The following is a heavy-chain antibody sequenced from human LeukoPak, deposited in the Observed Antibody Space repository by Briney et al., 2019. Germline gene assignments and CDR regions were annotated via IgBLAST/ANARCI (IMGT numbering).Heavy chain of an antibody. V-gene: IGHV3-30*02. CDR3: AKDSAFYDIDV. D-gene: IGHD2/OR15-2a*01. J-gene: IGHJ6*03. Sequence: GGSLRLSCAASGFTFNNYGMHWVRQAPGKGLEWVACIRYNGNNQYYADSVKGRFTISRDNPKNTLYLQMNSLKGDDTAVYYCAKDSAFYDIDVWGKGTTVIISS. CDR1: GFTFNNYG. CDR2: IRYNGNNQ.